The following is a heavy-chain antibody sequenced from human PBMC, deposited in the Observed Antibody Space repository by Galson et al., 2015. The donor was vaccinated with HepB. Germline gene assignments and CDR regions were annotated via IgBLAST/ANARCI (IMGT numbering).Heavy chain of an antibody. CDR2: INAGNGNT. V-gene: IGHV1-3*01. CDR1: GYTFTSYA. D-gene: IGHD2-8*02. J-gene: IGHJ5*02. Sequence: SVKVSCKASGYTFTSYAMHWVRQAPGQRLEWMGWINAGNGNTKYSQKFQGRVTITRDTSASTAYMELSSLRSEDTAVYYCARAGGWVLYWLGPFDPWGQGTLVTVSS. CDR3: ARAGGWVLYWLGPFDP.